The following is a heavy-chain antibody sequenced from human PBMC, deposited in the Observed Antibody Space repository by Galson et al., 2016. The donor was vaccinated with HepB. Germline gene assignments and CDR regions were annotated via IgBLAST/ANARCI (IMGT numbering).Heavy chain of an antibody. Sequence: SLRLSCAASGFTFSSYAMHWVRQPPGKGLEWVAVIWYETSDKDYADSVKGRSTISRDNSKNTLYLQMNSLRAEDTAVYYCARKSWSAFDFWGRGTAVTVSS. CDR3: ARKSWSAFDF. CDR2: IWYETSDK. D-gene: IGHD6-13*01. V-gene: IGHV3-33*01. J-gene: IGHJ3*01. CDR1: GFTFSSYA.